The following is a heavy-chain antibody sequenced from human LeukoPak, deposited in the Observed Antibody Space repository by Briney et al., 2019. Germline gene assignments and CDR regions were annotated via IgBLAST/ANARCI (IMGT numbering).Heavy chain of an antibody. CDR3: ARHVGNSGSGSYLTYFDY. V-gene: IGHV4-59*08. J-gene: IGHJ4*02. CDR2: TYYSGST. Sequence: SETLSLTCTVSGGSISSYYWSWIRQPPGKGLEWIGHTYYSGSTHYNPSLKIRVTISVDTSKNQFSLKLSSVTAADPAVYYCARHVGNSGSGSYLTYFDYWGQGTLVTVSS. CDR1: GGSISSYY. D-gene: IGHD3-10*01.